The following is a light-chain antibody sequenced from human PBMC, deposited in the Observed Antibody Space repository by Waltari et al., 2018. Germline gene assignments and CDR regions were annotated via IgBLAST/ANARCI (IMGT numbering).Light chain of an antibody. CDR3: SSYTSSNSVV. CDR2: EVS. V-gene: IGLV2-18*02. CDR1: SSDVGSYNR. J-gene: IGLJ2*01. Sequence: QSALTQPPSVSGSPGQSVPISCTGTSSDVGSYNRVSWYQQPPGTAPNLRIYEVSDRPSGVPDRFSGSKSGNTASLTVSGLQAEDEADYYCSSYTSSNSVVFGGGTKLTVL.